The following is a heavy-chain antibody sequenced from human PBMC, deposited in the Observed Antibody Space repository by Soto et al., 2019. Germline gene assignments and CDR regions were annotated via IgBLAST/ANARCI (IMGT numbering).Heavy chain of an antibody. V-gene: IGHV3-30*18. CDR2: ISHDGTGK. CDR1: RFTFSNCG. J-gene: IGHJ4*02. Sequence: GGSLTLTCAASRFTFSNCGMQWGRQAPGKGLEWVAVISHDGTGKYYADSVKGRFTIPRDNFQNTLDLQMDSLRAEDTAVYYCAKERDTRSSSCFDSWGQGTLVTVSS. D-gene: IGHD5-18*01. CDR3: AKERDTRSSSCFDS.